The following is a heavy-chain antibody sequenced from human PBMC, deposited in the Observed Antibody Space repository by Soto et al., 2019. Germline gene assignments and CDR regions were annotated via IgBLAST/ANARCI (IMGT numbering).Heavy chain of an antibody. J-gene: IGHJ4*02. CDR3: ASGLGLGAAAGNDY. Sequence: ASVKVTCKASGYTFTSYDINWVRQATGQGLEWMGWMNPNSGNTGYAQRFQGRVTMTRNTSISTAYMELSIRGYEDTAVYYCASGLGLGAAAGNDYWGQGTLVTVSS. CDR2: MNPNSGNT. V-gene: IGHV1-8*01. CDR1: GYTFTSYD. D-gene: IGHD6-13*01.